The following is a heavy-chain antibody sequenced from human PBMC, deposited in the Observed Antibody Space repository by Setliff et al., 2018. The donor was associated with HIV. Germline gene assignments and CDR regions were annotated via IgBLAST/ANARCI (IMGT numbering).Heavy chain of an antibody. CDR3: ARGGASSKYLDP. D-gene: IGHD2-15*01. CDR2: ISDRGTT. J-gene: IGHJ5*02. V-gene: IGHV4-59*01. CDR1: GGSISPYY. Sequence: SETLSLTCTVSGGSISPYYWSWIRQPPGKGLEWIAWISDRGTTNYNPSLKSRVTLSVDTPKNQFSLSLTSVTGADTAVYYCARGGASSKYLDPWGQGTLVTVSS.